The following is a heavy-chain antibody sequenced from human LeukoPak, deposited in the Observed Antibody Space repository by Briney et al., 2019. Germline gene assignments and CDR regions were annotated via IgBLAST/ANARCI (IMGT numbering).Heavy chain of an antibody. CDR2: ISGSGGST. V-gene: IGHV3-23*01. CDR1: GFTFSSYA. D-gene: IGHD3-10*01. J-gene: IGHJ4*02. CDR3: AKAAGSGSYYRGSRIQYYFDY. Sequence: GGSLRLSCAASGFTFSSYAMSWVRQAPGKGLEWVSAISGSGGSTYYADSVKGRFTISRDNSKNTLYLQVNSLRAEDTAVYYCAKAAGSGSYYRGSRIQYYFDYWGQGTLVTVSS.